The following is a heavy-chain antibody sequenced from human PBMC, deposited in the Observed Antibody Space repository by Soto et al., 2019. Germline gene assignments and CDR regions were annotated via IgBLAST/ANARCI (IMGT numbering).Heavy chain of an antibody. Sequence: QVQLVQSGAEVKKPGSSVKVSCKASGGTFSSYAISWVRQAPGQGLEWMGGIIPIFATANYAQKFQGRVTITADESTSTAYMELGSLGSEDTAVYYCERHFHSSGYYLGFDYWGQGTLVTVSS. V-gene: IGHV1-69*12. D-gene: IGHD6-19*01. CDR1: GGTFSSYA. J-gene: IGHJ4*02. CDR2: IIPIFATA. CDR3: ERHFHSSGYYLGFDY.